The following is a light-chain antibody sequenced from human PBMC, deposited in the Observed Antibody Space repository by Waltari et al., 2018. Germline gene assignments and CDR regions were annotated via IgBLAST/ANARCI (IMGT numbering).Light chain of an antibody. J-gene: IGKJ1*01. Sequence: DIQMTQSPSTLSASVGDRVTISCRASQTIMSWVAWYKQKPGKAPKVLIYKASILESGVPSRFSGSGSGTEFTLTISSLQPDDFATYYCQQYNGYSGTFGQGTKVEIQ. CDR1: QTIMSW. V-gene: IGKV1-5*03. CDR2: KAS. CDR3: QQYNGYSGT.